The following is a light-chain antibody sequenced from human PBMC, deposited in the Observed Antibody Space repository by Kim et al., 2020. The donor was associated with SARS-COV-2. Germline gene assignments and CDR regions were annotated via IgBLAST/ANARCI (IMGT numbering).Light chain of an antibody. CDR2: QDT. Sequence: SYELTQPPSLSVSPGQTASITCSGDKLGDKYTCWYQKKPGQSPVLVMFQDTKQPSGIPERFSVSSSGNTATLTLTGTQAVHEADSYYQCWDCDIVVFGG. V-gene: IGLV3-1*01. CDR3: QCWDCDIVV. CDR1: KLGDKY. J-gene: IGLJ2*01.